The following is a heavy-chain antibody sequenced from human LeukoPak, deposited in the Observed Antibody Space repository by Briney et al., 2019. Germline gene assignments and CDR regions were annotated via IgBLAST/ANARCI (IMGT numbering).Heavy chain of an antibody. D-gene: IGHD6-19*01. V-gene: IGHV4-4*07. CDR2: FYTTGST. CDR3: ARDHVSGWGPRLDP. CDR1: GGSISSYY. J-gene: IGHJ5*02. Sequence: PSETLSLTCTVSGGSISSYYWSWIRQPAGKGLEWIGRFYTTGSTHCNPSLKSRVTMSVDTSKNQFSLRLSSVTAADTAVYYCARDHVSGWGPRLDPWGQGTLVTVSS.